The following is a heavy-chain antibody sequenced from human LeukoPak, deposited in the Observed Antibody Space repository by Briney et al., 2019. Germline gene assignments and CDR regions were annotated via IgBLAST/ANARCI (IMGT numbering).Heavy chain of an antibody. CDR2: IYYSGST. D-gene: IGHD5-12*01. CDR3: ARLSTLVYSGDDY. Sequence: KPSETLSLTCTVSGGSFSGYYWSWIRQPPGKGLEWIGSIYYSGSTYYNPSLKSRVTISVDTSKNQFSLKLSSVTAADTAVYYCARLSTLVYSGDDYWGQGTLVTVSS. CDR1: GGSFSGYY. V-gene: IGHV4-39*01. J-gene: IGHJ4*02.